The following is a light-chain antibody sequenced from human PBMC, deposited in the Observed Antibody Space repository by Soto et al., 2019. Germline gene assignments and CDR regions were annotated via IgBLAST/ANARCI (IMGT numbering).Light chain of an antibody. CDR1: QSVSKY. CDR3: QQRSNWPPIT. V-gene: IGKV3-11*01. J-gene: IGKJ5*01. CDR2: DAS. Sequence: EIVLTQSPGTLSLSPGERATVSCRASQSVSKYLAWYQQKPGQAPKLLIYDASNRATGIPARFSGSGSGTDFTLTISSLEPEDFAVYYCQQRSNWPPITFGQGTRLEIK.